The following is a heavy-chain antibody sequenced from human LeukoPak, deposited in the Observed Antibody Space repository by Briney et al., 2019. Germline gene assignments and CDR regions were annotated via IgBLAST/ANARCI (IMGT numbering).Heavy chain of an antibody. Sequence: GGSLRLSCAASGFTFSSYDMHWVRQATGKGLEWVSAIGTAGDTYYPGSVKGRFTISRENAKNSLYLQMNSLRAGDTAVYYCARKNPTSDYYYGMDVWGQGTTVTVSS. J-gene: IGHJ6*02. D-gene: IGHD3-10*01. CDR2: IGTAGDT. CDR3: ARKNPTSDYYYGMDV. V-gene: IGHV3-13*01. CDR1: GFTFSSYD.